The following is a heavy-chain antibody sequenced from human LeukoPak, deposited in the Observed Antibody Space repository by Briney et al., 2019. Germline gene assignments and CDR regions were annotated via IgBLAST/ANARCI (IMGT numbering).Heavy chain of an antibody. D-gene: IGHD1-26*01. CDR2: TYYRSKWYN. Sequence: SQTLSLTCAISGDSVSSNSAAWNWIRQSPSRGLEWLGRTYYRSKWYNDYAVSVNGRIIVNPDTSKNQFSLQLNSVTPEDTAVYYCASTVGGSRTFDYWGQGTLVTVSS. J-gene: IGHJ4*02. V-gene: IGHV6-1*01. CDR3: ASTVGGSRTFDY. CDR1: GDSVSSNSAA.